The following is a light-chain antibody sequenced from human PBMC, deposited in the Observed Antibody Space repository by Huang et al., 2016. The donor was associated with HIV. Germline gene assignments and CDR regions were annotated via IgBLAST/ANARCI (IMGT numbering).Light chain of an antibody. V-gene: IGKV3-20*01. Sequence: IVLTQSPDTLSLSPGERATLSCRAIQTVTNNYLPWYQQRPGPAPRRLIYGPSTRATGIPDRFSGSGFGTDFTLTISRLEPKDFVVYYCQQFGSSPPYSFGQGTQLEIK. CDR2: GPS. J-gene: IGKJ2*03. CDR3: QQFGSSPPYS. CDR1: QTVTNNY.